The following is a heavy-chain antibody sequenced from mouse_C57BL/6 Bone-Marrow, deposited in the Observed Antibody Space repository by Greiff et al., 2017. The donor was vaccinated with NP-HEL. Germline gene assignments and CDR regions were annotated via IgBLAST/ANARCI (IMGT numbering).Heavy chain of an antibody. J-gene: IGHJ2*01. CDR3: TPLAYYGISPGY. CDR2: IDPENGDT. D-gene: IGHD1-1*01. Sequence: VQLQQSGAELVRPGASVKLSCTASGFNIKDDYMHWVKQRPEQGLEWIGWIDPENGDTEYASKFQGKATITADTSTNTAYLQLSSLTSEDTAVYYGTPLAYYGISPGYWGQGTTLTVSS. CDR1: GFNIKDDY. V-gene: IGHV14-4*01.